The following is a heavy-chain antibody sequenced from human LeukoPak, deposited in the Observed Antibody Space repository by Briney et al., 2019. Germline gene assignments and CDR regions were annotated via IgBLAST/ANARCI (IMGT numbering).Heavy chain of an antibody. D-gene: IGHD7-27*01. CDR1: GFTVSNNY. J-gene: IGHJ4*02. CDR2: IYTGGST. CDR3: ARDRPDWGLASDY. Sequence: GGSLRLSCAASGFTVSNNYMSWVRQAPGKGLEWVSVIYTGGSTYYAESVRDRFTTSRDKSKNTLYLQMNTLRAEDTAVYYCARDRPDWGLASDYWGQGTLVTVSS. V-gene: IGHV3-66*01.